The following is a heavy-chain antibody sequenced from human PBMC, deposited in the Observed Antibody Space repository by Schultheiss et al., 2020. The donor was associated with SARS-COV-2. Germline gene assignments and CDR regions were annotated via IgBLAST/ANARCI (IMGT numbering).Heavy chain of an antibody. CDR1: GLTFSSYA. CDR3: ARDLTGIAH. V-gene: IGHV3-23*01. Sequence: GESLKISCAASGLTFSSYAMSWVRQAPGKGLEWVSAISGSGGSTYYADSVKGRFTISRDNSKNTLYLQMNSLRAEDTAVYYCARDLTGIAHWGQGTLVTVSS. D-gene: IGHD1-20*01. J-gene: IGHJ4*02. CDR2: ISGSGGST.